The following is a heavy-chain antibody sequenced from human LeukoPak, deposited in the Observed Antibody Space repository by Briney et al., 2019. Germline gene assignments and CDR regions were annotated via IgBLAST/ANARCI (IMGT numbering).Heavy chain of an antibody. V-gene: IGHV3-21*04. CDR2: ISSSSSYI. D-gene: IGHD5-24*01. J-gene: IGHJ4*02. CDR1: GFTFSSYS. CDR3: AKALEMSTITFGFDF. Sequence: GGSLRLSCAASGFTFSSYSMNWVRQAPGKGLEWVSSISSSSSYIYYADSVKGRFTISRDNAKNTLYLQMNSLRADDTAVYYCAKALEMSTITFGFDFWGLGTLVTVSS.